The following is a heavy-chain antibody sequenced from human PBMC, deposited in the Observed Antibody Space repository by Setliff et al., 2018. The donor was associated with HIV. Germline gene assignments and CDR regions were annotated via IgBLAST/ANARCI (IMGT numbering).Heavy chain of an antibody. CDR1: GFPFSKYS. D-gene: IGHD3-10*02. V-gene: IGHV3-30*04. Sequence: PGGSLRLSCVGSGFPFSKYSLHWVRQAPDKGPQWVAVLPYDGRSKYYAESVKGRFTISRDNWKNTVYLEMNRLRPDDTAMYFCAAGGVRGVIWGWGQGTLVTV. CDR2: LPYDGRSK. J-gene: IGHJ4*02. CDR3: AAGGVRGVIWG.